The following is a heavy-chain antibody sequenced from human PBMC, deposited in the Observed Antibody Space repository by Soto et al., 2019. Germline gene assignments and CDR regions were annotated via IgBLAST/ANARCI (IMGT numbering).Heavy chain of an antibody. CDR2: VFPGDSDT. V-gene: IGHV5-51*01. CDR3: ARRXLYCSGDACHGTNDLDF. Sequence: PGESLKISCKVTGYNFTNYWVAWVRQMPGKGLEWMGIVFPGDSDTRYNPSFQGQVTFSADQSTGTAFLQWTSLKAPDTATYYCARRXLYCSGDACHGTNDLDFWGQGTKVTVSS. D-gene: IGHD2-15*01. J-gene: IGHJ4*02. CDR1: GYNFTNYW.